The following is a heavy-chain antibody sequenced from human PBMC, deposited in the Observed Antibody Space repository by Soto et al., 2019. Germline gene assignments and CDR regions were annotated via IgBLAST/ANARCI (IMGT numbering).Heavy chain of an antibody. CDR3: ERADYYGSGSYYMWGREPYYYYGMDV. CDR1: GGSFSGYY. J-gene: IGHJ6*02. D-gene: IGHD3-10*01. V-gene: IGHV4-34*01. Sequence: SETLSLTCAVYGGSFSGYYWSWIRQPPGKGLEWIGEINHSGSTNYNPSLKSRVTISVDTSKNQFSLKLSSVTAADTAVYYCERADYYGSGSYYMWGREPYYYYGMDVXGQGTTVTVSS. CDR2: INHSGST.